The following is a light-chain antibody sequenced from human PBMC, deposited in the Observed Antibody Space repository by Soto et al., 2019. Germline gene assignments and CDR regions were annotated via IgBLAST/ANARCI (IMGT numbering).Light chain of an antibody. CDR1: QSVSGY. J-gene: IGKJ5*01. V-gene: IGKV3-11*01. CDR2: DAS. CDR3: QQRSNWPQIT. Sequence: ELVMTQSPATLTVSPGEIATLSGRGSQSVSGYLAWNQQKPGQAPRLLIYDASNRATGIPARFSGSGSGTDFTLTISSLEPEDFAVYYCQQRSNWPQITFGQGTRLEIK.